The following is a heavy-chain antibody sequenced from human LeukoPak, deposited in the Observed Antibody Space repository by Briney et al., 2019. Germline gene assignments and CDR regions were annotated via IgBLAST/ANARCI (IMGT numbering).Heavy chain of an antibody. Sequence: GGSLRLSCAASGFTFSSYWMNWVRQAPGKGLEWVSYISSDSSAIYYADSVKGRFTISRDNAMNSLYLQMNSLRDEDTAVYYCATDSSGYYRSRIDYWGQGTLVTVSS. J-gene: IGHJ4*02. CDR3: ATDSSGYYRSRIDY. CDR1: GFTFSSYW. D-gene: IGHD3-22*01. V-gene: IGHV3-48*02. CDR2: ISSDSSAI.